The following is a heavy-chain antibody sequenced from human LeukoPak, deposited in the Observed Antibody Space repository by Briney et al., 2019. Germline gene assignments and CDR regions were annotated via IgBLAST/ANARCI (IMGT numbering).Heavy chain of an antibody. CDR2: INHSGST. CDR3: ARGQQQPLAFDY. V-gene: IGHV4-34*01. J-gene: IGHJ4*02. D-gene: IGHD6-13*01. Sequence: SETLSLTCAVYGGSFSGYYWSWIRQPPGKGLEWIGEINHSGSTNYNPSLKSRVTISVDKSKNQFSLKLSSVTAADTAVYHCARGQQQPLAFDYWGQGTLVTVSS. CDR1: GGSFSGYY.